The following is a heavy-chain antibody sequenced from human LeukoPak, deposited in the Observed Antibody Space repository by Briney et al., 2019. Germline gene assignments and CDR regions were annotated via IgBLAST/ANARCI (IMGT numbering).Heavy chain of an antibody. J-gene: IGHJ4*02. CDR3: AQAGHGLYYFDF. D-gene: IGHD3-10*01. CDR2: IHLSDSET. V-gene: IGHV5-51*01. CDR1: DYGFGTFW. Sequence: GESLKISCKGIDYGFGTFWIGWVRQMPGEGLEWMGFIHLSDSETTYSPSLQGQVTISADKSISTAYLQWSSLKASDTAMYFCAQAGHGLYYFDFWGQGTLVTVSS.